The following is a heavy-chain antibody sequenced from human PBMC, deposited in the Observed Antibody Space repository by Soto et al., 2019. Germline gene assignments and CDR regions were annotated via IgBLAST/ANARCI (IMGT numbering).Heavy chain of an antibody. V-gene: IGHV3-30*04. D-gene: IGHD2-15*01. CDR2: ISYDESEI. CDR1: GFTFFNYA. CDR3: ASVVVAAHDN. Sequence: GGSLRLSCVGSGFTFFNYAMHWVRQAPGKGLEWVAVISYDESEIYYADSVKGRFTISRDISRNTLYLQMNSLRGDDTAIYYCASVVVAAHDNWGQGTLVTVSS. J-gene: IGHJ4*02.